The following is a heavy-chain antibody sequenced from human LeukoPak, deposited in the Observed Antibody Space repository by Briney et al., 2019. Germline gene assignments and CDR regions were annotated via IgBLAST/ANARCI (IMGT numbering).Heavy chain of an antibody. CDR1: GDSISSSSYF. D-gene: IGHD2-15*01. J-gene: IGHJ2*01. Sequence: PSETLSLTCSVSGDSISSSSYFWGWIRQSPGQGLEWIGTSYYTGNTYYNPSLKSRVTISLDMSRNQFSLRLSSVNVADTALYYCARMRSYWYFDVWGRGTLVAVSS. CDR3: ARMRSYWYFDV. CDR2: SYYTGNT. V-gene: IGHV4-39*07.